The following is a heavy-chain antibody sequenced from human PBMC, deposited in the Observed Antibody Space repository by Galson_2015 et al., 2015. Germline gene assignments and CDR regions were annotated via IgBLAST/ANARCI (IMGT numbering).Heavy chain of an antibody. CDR2: ISPSSGGT. CDR3: AVIGQRTGLDYYSYMDV. CDR1: GYTFSGYY. J-gene: IGHJ6*03. V-gene: IGHV1-2*06. D-gene: IGHD3/OR15-3a*01. Sequence: SVKVSCKASGYTFSGYYIHWVRQAPGQGLEWMGRISPSSGGTNYAQKFQGRVTLTRDTSISTAYMELNRLRSDDTAVYYCAVIGQRTGLDYYSYMDVWGEGTTATVSS.